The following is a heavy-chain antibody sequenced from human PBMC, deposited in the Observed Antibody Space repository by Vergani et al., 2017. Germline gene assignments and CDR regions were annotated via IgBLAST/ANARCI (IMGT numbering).Heavy chain of an antibody. Sequence: QVQLVQSGAEVKKPGASVRVSCKASDYTFTNYGISWVRQAPGQGLEWMGWISAYNGDTNYAQKLHGRGTMTTDAATSTADMELRSLRSDDTAVYYCARARAGRQWLAASGFDSWGQGTLVTVSS. CDR3: ARARAGRQWLAASGFDS. J-gene: IGHJ4*02. CDR2: ISAYNGDT. D-gene: IGHD6-19*01. V-gene: IGHV1-18*01. CDR1: DYTFTNYG.